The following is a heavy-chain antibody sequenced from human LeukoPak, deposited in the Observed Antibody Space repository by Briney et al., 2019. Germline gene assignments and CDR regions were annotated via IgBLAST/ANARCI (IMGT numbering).Heavy chain of an antibody. CDR2: VYYNGSS. V-gene: IGHV4-59*12. J-gene: IGHJ5*02. D-gene: IGHD3-3*01. CDR3: ARARFLEWLLYGGWYDP. Sequence: SETLSLTCTVSGGSIGFYYWNWIRQPPGKGLEWIGCVYYNGSSNYNPSLKSRVTISVDTSKNQFSLKLSSVTAADTAVYYCARARFLEWLLYGGWYDPWGQGTLVTVSS. CDR1: GGSIGFYY.